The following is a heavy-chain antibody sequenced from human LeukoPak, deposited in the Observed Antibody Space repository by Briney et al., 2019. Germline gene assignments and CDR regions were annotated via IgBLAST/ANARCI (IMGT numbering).Heavy chain of an antibody. CDR1: GFTFSSYA. CDR2: ISYDGSNK. CDR3: ARDFDDYVWGSYRPLDY. Sequence: GRSLRLSCAASGFTFSSYAMHWVRQAPGKGLEWVAVISYDGSNKYYADSVKGRFTISRDNSKNTLYLQMNSLTDEDTAVYYCARDFDDYVWGSYRPLDYWSQGTLVTVSS. J-gene: IGHJ4*02. V-gene: IGHV3-30-3*01. D-gene: IGHD3-16*02.